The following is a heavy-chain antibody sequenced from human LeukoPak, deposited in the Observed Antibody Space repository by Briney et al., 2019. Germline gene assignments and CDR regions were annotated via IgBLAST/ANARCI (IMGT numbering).Heavy chain of an antibody. CDR2: ISSSSSYI. V-gene: IGHV3-21*01. Sequence: PGGSLRLSCAASGFTFSSYSMNWVRQAPGKGLEWVSSISSSSSYIYYADSVKGRFTISRDNAKNSLYLQMNSLRAEDTVVYYCARTTDGYSSSWGTDYWGQGTLVTVSS. CDR1: GFTFSSYS. CDR3: ARTTDGYSSSWGTDY. J-gene: IGHJ4*02. D-gene: IGHD6-13*01.